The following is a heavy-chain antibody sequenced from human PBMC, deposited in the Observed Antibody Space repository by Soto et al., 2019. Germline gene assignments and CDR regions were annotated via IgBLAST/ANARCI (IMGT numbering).Heavy chain of an antibody. CDR2: ISYDGSNK. J-gene: IGHJ4*02. V-gene: IGHV3-30-3*01. CDR1: GFTFSSYA. CDR3: ARERGKQWLGEWDY. D-gene: IGHD6-19*01. Sequence: GGSLRLSCAASGFTFSSYAMHWVRQAPGKGLEWVAVISYDGSNKYYADSVKGRFTISRDNSKNTLYLQMNSLRAEDTAVYYCARERGKQWLGEWDYWGQGTLVTVSS.